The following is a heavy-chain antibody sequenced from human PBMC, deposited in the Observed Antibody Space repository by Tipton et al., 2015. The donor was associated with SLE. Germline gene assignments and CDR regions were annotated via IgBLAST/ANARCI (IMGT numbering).Heavy chain of an antibody. CDR3: AGAAMGINWFDP. J-gene: IGHJ5*02. D-gene: IGHD5-18*01. Sequence: TLSLTCAVYGGSFSGYYWGWIRQPPGKGLEWIGYIYYSGRTNYNPSLKSRVTISVDTSKNQFSLKLSSVTAADTAVYYWAGAAMGINWFDPWGQGTLVTVSS. CDR1: GGSFSGYY. V-gene: IGHV4-59*01. CDR2: IYYSGRT.